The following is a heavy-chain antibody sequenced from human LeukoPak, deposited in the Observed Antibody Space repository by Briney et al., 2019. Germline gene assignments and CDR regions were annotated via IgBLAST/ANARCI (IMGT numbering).Heavy chain of an antibody. V-gene: IGHV3-74*01. CDR2: INSDGSST. J-gene: IGHJ6*02. D-gene: IGHD1-26*01. Sequence: GGSMRLSCAASGFTFSSYWMHWVRHAPGKGLVWVSRINSDGSSTSYADSVKGRFTISRDNAKNTLYLQMNSLRAEDTAVYYCARDRVWVGATYYYYYGMDVWGQGTTVTVSS. CDR3: ARDRVWVGATYYYYYGMDV. CDR1: GFTFSSYW.